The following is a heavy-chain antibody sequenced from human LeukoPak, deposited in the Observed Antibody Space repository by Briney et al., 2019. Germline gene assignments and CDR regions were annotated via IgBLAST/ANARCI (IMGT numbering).Heavy chain of an antibody. Sequence: PGGSLRLSCAAPGFTFSSYAMHWVRQAPGKGLEWVAVISYDGSNKYYADSAKGRFTISRDNSKNTLYLQMNSLRAEDTAVYYCARDRGDFWSGSYYYYYYMDVWGKGTTVTVSS. V-gene: IGHV3-30*04. CDR1: GFTFSSYA. D-gene: IGHD3-3*01. J-gene: IGHJ6*03. CDR3: ARDRGDFWSGSYYYYYYMDV. CDR2: ISYDGSNK.